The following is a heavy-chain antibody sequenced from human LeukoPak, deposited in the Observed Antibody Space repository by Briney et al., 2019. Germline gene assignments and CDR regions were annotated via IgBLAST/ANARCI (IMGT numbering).Heavy chain of an antibody. CDR1: GFTFVSHA. V-gene: IGHV3-48*03. D-gene: IGHD3/OR15-3a*01. Sequence: GGSLRLSCAASGFTFVSHAMNWARQAPGKGLEWISFINHGGTTVYYADSVKGRFATSRDNAKNSLYLQINSVGAEDTAVYYCARDQDWAFDYWGQGTLVTVSS. CDR2: INHGGTTV. CDR3: ARDQDWAFDY. J-gene: IGHJ4*02.